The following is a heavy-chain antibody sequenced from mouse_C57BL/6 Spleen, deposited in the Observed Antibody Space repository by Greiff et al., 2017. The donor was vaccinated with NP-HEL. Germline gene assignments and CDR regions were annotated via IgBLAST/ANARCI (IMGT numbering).Heavy chain of an antibody. J-gene: IGHJ3*01. CDR3: ARDSSGYSSFAY. Sequence: VQLQQPGAELVRPGSSVKLSCKASGYTFTSYWMHWVKQRPIQGLEWIGNIDPSDSETHYNQKFKDKATLTVDKSSSAAYMQLSSLTSEASAVYYCARDSSGYSSFAYWGQGTLVTVSA. V-gene: IGHV1-52*01. CDR1: GYTFTSYW. CDR2: IDPSDSET. D-gene: IGHD3-2*02.